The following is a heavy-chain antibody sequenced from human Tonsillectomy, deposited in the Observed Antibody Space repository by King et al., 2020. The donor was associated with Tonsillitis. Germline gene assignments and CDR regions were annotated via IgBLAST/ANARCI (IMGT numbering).Heavy chain of an antibody. CDR2: ISGSGSST. J-gene: IGHJ3*02. V-gene: IGHV3-23*04. D-gene: IGHD6-13*01. CDR1: GFTFSSYA. Sequence: QLVQSGGGLVQPGGSLRLSCAASGFTFSSYAVNWVRQAPGKGLEWVSGISGSGSSTYYADSGKGRFTISRDNSKNTVYMQMNSVRAEDTAVYYCAKESSSSWYFAFDIWGQGTMV. CDR3: AKESSSSWYFAFDI.